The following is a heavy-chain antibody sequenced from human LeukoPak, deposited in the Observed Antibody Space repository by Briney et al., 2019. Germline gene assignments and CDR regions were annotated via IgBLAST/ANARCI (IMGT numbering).Heavy chain of an antibody. V-gene: IGHV3-21*01. D-gene: IGHD6-13*01. J-gene: IGHJ1*01. CDR3: TTPAAGPRAEYSQY. CDR2: ISPDARYI. CDR1: GFTFAGYA. Sequence: GGSLRLSCAASGFTFAGYAMSWVRQAPGKGLEWVSSISPDARYIYYTDSLKGRFTVSRDNAKNSLYLQMNSLAVEDTAVYYCTTPAAGPRAEYSQYWGQGTLVTVSS.